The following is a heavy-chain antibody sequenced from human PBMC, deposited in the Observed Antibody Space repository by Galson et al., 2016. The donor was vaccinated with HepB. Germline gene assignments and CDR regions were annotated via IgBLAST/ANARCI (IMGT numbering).Heavy chain of an antibody. J-gene: IGHJ4*02. D-gene: IGHD1-1*01. CDR2: ISGSGGST. CDR1: GFTFSSYA. Sequence: SLRLSCAASGFTFSSYAMNWVRQAPGKGLEWVSAISGSGGSTYYADSVKGRFTISRDNSKNTLYLQMNSLGAEDTAVYYCAKDLNTTGTTYFGYWGQGTLVTVSS. CDR3: AKDLNTTGTTYFGY. V-gene: IGHV3-23*01.